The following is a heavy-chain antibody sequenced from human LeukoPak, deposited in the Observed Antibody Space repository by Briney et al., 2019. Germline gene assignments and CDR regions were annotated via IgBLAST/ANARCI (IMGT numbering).Heavy chain of an antibody. CDR3: ARVSSGWSYYFDH. J-gene: IGHJ4*02. CDR2: INPNSGGT. V-gene: IGHV1-2*06. Sequence: GASVKVSCKASGYTFTGYYMHWVRQAPGQGLEWMGRINPNSGGTNYAQKFQGRVTMTRDTSISTAYMELSRLRSDDTAVYYCARVSSGWSYYFDHWGQGTLVTVSS. CDR1: GYTFTGYY. D-gene: IGHD6-19*01.